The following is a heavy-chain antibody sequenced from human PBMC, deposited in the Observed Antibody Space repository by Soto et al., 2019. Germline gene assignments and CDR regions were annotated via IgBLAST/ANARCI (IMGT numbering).Heavy chain of an antibody. Sequence: ASVKVSCQASGYTFTNYGSSWVRQAPGQGLEWMGWINVYNGNTKYAQKVQGRVTMTTDTSTSTAYMELRSLRSDDTAVYYCARGVGSGSYYNQYNWFDPWGQGTLVTVSS. CDR3: ARGVGSGSYYNQYNWFDP. CDR1: GYTFTNYG. V-gene: IGHV1-18*01. J-gene: IGHJ5*02. CDR2: INVYNGNT. D-gene: IGHD3-10*01.